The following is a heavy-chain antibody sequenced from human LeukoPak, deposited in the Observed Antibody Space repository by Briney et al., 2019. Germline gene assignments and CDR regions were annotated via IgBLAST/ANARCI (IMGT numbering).Heavy chain of an antibody. J-gene: IGHJ5*02. Sequence: SETLSLTCAVYGGSFSGYYWSWIRQPPGKGLEWIGYIYHSGSTYYNPSLKSRVTISVDRSKNQFSLKLSSVTAADTSVYYCARDRGDGYKRGWFDPWGQGTLVTVSS. V-gene: IGHV4-34*01. CDR2: IYHSGST. CDR3: ARDRGDGYKRGWFDP. CDR1: GGSFSGYY. D-gene: IGHD5-24*01.